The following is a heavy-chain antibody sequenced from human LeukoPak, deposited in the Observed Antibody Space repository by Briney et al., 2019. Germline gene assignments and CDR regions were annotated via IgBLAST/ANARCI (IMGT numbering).Heavy chain of an antibody. D-gene: IGHD3-10*01. V-gene: IGHV1-24*01. CDR1: GNTLTELS. CDR2: FDPEDGET. CDR3: ATDRGLEGREYGSGSYYNY. Sequence: ASVKVSCKVSGNTLTELSMHWVRQAPGKGLEWMGGFDPEDGETIYAQKFQGRVTMTEDTSTDTAYMELSSLRSEDTAVYYCATDRGLEGREYGSGSYYNYWGQGTLVTVSS. J-gene: IGHJ4*02.